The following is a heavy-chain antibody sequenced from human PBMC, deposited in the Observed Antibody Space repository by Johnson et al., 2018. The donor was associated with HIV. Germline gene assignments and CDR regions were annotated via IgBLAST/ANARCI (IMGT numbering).Heavy chain of an antibody. CDR3: ARDEPIVVVVAAIGDAFDI. J-gene: IGHJ3*02. CDR2: ISYDGSNK. Sequence: QVQLVESGGGVVQPGRSLRLSCAASGFTFSTYAMHWVRQAPGKGLEWVAVISYDGSNKYYADSVKGRFTISRDSSKNTLYMQMNSLRAEDTAVYYCARDEPIVVVVAAIGDAFDIWGQGTMVTVSS. V-gene: IGHV3-30*04. D-gene: IGHD2-15*01. CDR1: GFTFSTYA.